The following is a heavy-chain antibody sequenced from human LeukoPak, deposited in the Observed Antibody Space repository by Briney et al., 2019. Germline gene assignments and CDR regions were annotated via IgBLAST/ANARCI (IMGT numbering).Heavy chain of an antibody. CDR2: INPSGGST. J-gene: IGHJ3*02. D-gene: IGHD3-10*01. Sequence: ASVKVSCKASGYTFTSYYMHWVRQAPGQGLEWMGIINPSGGSTSYAQKLQGRVTMTRDTSTSTVYMELSSLRSEDTAVYYCAREPPIDYYGSGRCAFDIWGQGTMVTVSS. CDR3: AREPPIDYYGSGRCAFDI. CDR1: GYTFTSYY. V-gene: IGHV1-46*01.